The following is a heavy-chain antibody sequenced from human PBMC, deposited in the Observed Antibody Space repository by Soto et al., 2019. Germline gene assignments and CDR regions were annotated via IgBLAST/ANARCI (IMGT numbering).Heavy chain of an antibody. J-gene: IGHJ4*02. Sequence: SETQSLTCAVSGGSFRGYIWTWIRQTPGKGLQWIGQINHSGSSIYNPSLKNRVTISTMSNNKFSLELSSVTAADTAVYYCTRGLFSGSYYSGGRYYFDSWGQGTMVTVSS. CDR1: GGSFRGYI. V-gene: IGHV4-34*01. CDR2: INHSGSS. D-gene: IGHD1-26*01. CDR3: TRGLFSGSYYSGGRYYFDS.